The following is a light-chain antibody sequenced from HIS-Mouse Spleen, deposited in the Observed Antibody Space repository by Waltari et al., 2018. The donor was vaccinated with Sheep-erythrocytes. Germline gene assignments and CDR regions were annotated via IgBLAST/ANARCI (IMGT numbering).Light chain of an antibody. V-gene: IGLV2-14*03. J-gene: IGLJ2*01. CDR1: SSDVGGYNS. Sequence: QSALTQPASVSGSPGQSITISCTGTSSDVGGYNSVSWYQQHPGKAPKRMIYDVSNRPSGVSNRFSGSKSGNTASLTISGLQAEDEADYYCSSYTSSSTFVVFGGGTKLTVL. CDR3: SSYTSSSTFVV. CDR2: DVS.